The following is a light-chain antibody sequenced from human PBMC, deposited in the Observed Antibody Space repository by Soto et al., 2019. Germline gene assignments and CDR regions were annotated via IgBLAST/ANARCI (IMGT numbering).Light chain of an antibody. J-gene: IGLJ2*01. CDR2: SDN. CDR3: AAWDDSLNGVV. CDR1: NSNIGINS. Sequence: QSVLTQPPSASGTPGQRVTISCSGSNSNIGINSVNWYHQLPGTAPKLLIYSDNQRPSGVPDRFSGSKSGTSASLAISGLQSEDEADYYCAAWDDSLNGVVFGGGTKVTVL. V-gene: IGLV1-44*01.